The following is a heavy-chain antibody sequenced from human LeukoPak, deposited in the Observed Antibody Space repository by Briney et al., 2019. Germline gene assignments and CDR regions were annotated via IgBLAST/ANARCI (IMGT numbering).Heavy chain of an antibody. CDR3: ARGGPNYYGSGSYYVPFDY. V-gene: IGHV1-18*01. CDR2: ISAYNGNT. J-gene: IGHJ4*02. D-gene: IGHD3-10*01. Sequence: ASVKVSCKASGHTFTSYGISWVRQAPGQGLEWMGWISAYNGNTNYAQKLQGRVTMTTDTSTSTAYMELRSLRSDDTAVYYCARGGPNYYGSGSYYVPFDYWGQGTLVTVSS. CDR1: GHTFTSYG.